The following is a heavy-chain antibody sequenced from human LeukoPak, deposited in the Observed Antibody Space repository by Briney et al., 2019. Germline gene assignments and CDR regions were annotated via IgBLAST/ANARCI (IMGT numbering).Heavy chain of an antibody. CDR2: ISAYNGNT. D-gene: IGHD3-22*01. Sequence: ASVKVSCKASGYTFTSYGISWVRQAPGQGLEWMGWISAYNGNTNYAQKLQGRVTMTTDTSTSTAYMELRSLRSDDTAVYYCAREGGFDSSDYYYYMDVWGKGTTVTVSS. V-gene: IGHV1-18*01. J-gene: IGHJ6*03. CDR1: GYTFTSYG. CDR3: AREGGFDSSDYYYYMDV.